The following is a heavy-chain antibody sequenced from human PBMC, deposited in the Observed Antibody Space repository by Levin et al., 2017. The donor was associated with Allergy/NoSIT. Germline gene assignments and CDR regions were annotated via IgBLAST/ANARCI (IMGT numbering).Heavy chain of an antibody. D-gene: IGHD1-26*01. CDR1: GYSFNTYW. V-gene: IGHV5-51*01. CDR2: IYPENSET. CDR3: ARLSDLGLVGASSRGFDL. Sequence: KSGGSLRLSCKGSGYSFNTYWIGWVRHMPGKGLEWMGTIYPENSETRERSSFRGQVTMSADKSINTAYLQWSSLQAADTAIYYRARLSDLGLVGASSRGFDLWGQGTMVTVSS. J-gene: IGHJ3*01.